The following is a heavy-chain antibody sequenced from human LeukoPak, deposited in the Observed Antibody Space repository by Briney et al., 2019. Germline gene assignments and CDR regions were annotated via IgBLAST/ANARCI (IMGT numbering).Heavy chain of an antibody. J-gene: IGHJ4*02. CDR3: AKVRNGCCSSTSCPFDY. Sequence: GGSLRLSCAASGFTFSSYAMSWVRQAPGKGLEWVSAISGSGGSTYYADSVKGRFTISRDNSKNTLYLQMNSLRAEDTAVYYCAKVRNGCCSSTSCPFDYWGQGTLVTVSS. D-gene: IGHD2-2*01. V-gene: IGHV3-23*01. CDR2: ISGSGGST. CDR1: GFTFSSYA.